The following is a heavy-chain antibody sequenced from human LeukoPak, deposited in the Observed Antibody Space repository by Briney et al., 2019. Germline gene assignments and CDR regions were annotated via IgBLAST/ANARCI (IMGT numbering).Heavy chain of an antibody. J-gene: IGHJ4*02. CDR2: ISSSSSYT. D-gene: IGHD5-12*01. CDR3: ARTRGYSGYNYFDY. CDR1: GFTFSDYY. Sequence: SGGSLRLSCAASGFTFSDYYMSWIRQAPGKGLEWVSYISSSSSYTNYADSVKGRFTISRDNAKNSLYLQMNSLRAEDTAVCYCARTRGYSGYNYFDYWGQGTLVTVSS. V-gene: IGHV3-11*06.